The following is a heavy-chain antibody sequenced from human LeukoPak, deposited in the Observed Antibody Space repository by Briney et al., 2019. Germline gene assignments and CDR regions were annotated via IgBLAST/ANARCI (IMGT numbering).Heavy chain of an antibody. CDR1: GGSISSGDYY. Sequence: SQTLSLTCTVSGGSISSGDYYWSWLRQPPGKGLEWIGYIYYRGSTYYNPSLKSRATISVDTSKNQFSLKLSSVTAADTAVYYCARADFWSGYQWFDPWGQGTLVTVSS. CDR2: IYYRGST. V-gene: IGHV4-30-4*01. CDR3: ARADFWSGYQWFDP. D-gene: IGHD3-3*01. J-gene: IGHJ5*02.